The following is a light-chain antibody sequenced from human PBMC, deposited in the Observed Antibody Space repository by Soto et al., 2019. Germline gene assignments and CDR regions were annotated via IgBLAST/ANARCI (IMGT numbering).Light chain of an antibody. J-gene: IGKJ1*01. Sequence: EIVMTQSPATLSVSPGGRATLSCRASQTVSSDYLAWYQQKPGQAPRLLIYGVSTRATGFPDRSSGSGSGTDFTLTISRLEPEDFAMYYCQQYDNSRTFGQGTKVDIK. V-gene: IGKV3-20*01. CDR3: QQYDNSRT. CDR2: GVS. CDR1: QTVSSDY.